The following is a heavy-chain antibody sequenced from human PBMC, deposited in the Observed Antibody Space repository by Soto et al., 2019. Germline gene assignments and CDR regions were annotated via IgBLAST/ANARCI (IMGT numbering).Heavy chain of an antibody. CDR3: ASAQPGDRYRSGVGY. CDR1: GFTFSSYS. V-gene: IGHV3-21*01. Sequence: EVQLVESGGGLVKPGGSLRLSCAASGFTFSSYSMNWVRQAPGKGLEWVSSISSSSSYIYYADSVKGRFTISRDHSKTTLYLQMKSLRDEDAAVYYCASAQPGDRYRSGVGYWGQGALVSVAS. CDR2: ISSSSSYI. D-gene: IGHD5-18*01. J-gene: IGHJ4*02.